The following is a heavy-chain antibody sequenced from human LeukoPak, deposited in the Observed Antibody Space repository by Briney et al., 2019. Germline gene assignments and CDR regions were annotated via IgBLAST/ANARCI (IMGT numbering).Heavy chain of an antibody. D-gene: IGHD3-22*01. V-gene: IGHV3-23*01. CDR3: AKDLDSSGYYFDY. Sequence: QPGGSLRLSCAASGFTFSSYAMSWFRQAPGKGLELVSAISGSGGSTYYADSVKGRFTISRDNSKNTLYLQMNSLRAEDTAVYYCAKDLDSSGYYFDYWGQGTLVTVSS. CDR2: ISGSGGST. J-gene: IGHJ4*02. CDR1: GFTFSSYA.